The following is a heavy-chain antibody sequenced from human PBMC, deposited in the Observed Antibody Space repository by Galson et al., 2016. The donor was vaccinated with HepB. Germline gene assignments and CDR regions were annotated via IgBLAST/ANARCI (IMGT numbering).Heavy chain of an antibody. Sequence: SLRLSCAASGFILNSDWMNWVRQTPGKGLEWVANIRADGSVQYYVDSVRGRFTISRDSAKNSLYLQMSGLRVEETAVYYCARESTGSYFDWGQGTLVPVSS. CDR2: IRADGSVQ. V-gene: IGHV3-7*01. CDR1: GFILNSDW. D-gene: IGHD3-10*01. J-gene: IGHJ4*02. CDR3: ARESTGSYFD.